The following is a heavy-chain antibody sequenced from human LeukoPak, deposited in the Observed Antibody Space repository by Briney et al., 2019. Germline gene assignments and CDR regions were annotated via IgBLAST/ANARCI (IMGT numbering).Heavy chain of an antibody. J-gene: IGHJ5*02. Sequence: SETLSLTCAISGYSISSGYYWGCIRQPPGKGLEWIGSIYHSGSTYYNPSLKSRVTISVDTSKNQFSLKLSSVTAADTAVYYCARDTLPAAMRSWFDPWGQGTLVTVSS. CDR3: ARDTLPAAMRSWFDP. V-gene: IGHV4-38-2*02. D-gene: IGHD2-2*01. CDR1: GYSISSGYY. CDR2: IYHSGST.